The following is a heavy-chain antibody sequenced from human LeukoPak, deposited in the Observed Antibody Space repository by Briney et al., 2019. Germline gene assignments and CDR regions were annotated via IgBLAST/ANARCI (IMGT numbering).Heavy chain of an antibody. D-gene: IGHD3-3*01. Sequence: SETLSLTCTVSGGSISSYYWRWIRQPPGKGREWIGYIYYSGSTNYNPSLKSRVTISVDTSKNQFSLKLSSVTAADTAVYYCARAPGIFGVVISSYYYYGMDVWGQGTTVTVSS. CDR1: GGSISSYY. J-gene: IGHJ6*02. CDR2: IYYSGST. CDR3: ARAPGIFGVVISSYYYYGMDV. V-gene: IGHV4-59*01.